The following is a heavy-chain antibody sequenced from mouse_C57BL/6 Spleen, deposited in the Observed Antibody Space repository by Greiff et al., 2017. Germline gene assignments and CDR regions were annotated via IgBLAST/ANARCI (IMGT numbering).Heavy chain of an antibody. Sequence: QVHVKQSGAELVKPGASVKISCKASGYTFTDYYINWVKQRPGQGLEWIGKIGPGSGSTSYNEKFKGKATLTADKSSSTAYMQLSSLTSEDSAVYFCARDYGSGDWFAYWGQGTLVTVSA. CDR2: IGPGSGST. CDR1: GYTFTDYY. CDR3: ARDYGSGDWFAY. J-gene: IGHJ3*01. V-gene: IGHV1-77*01. D-gene: IGHD1-1*01.